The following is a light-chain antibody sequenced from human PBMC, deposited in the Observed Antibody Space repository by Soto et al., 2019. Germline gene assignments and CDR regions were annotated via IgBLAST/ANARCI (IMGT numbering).Light chain of an antibody. J-gene: IGKJ1*01. CDR1: QSVDTC. Sequence: DIQMTQSPSTLSASVGDRVTITCRASQSVDTCLAWYEQKPGKAPHLLIYKGSSLETGVPSRFSGSGSVTEFTLTISSLQPDDFATYYCQQFYRYPWTFGLGTKVEIK. V-gene: IGKV1-5*03. CDR2: KGS. CDR3: QQFYRYPWT.